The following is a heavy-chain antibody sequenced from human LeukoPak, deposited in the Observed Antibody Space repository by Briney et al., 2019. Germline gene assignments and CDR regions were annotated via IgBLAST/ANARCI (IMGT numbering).Heavy chain of an antibody. Sequence: TSGTLSLTCTVSGASVGSAGSHWMWIRQPPGKGLEYIGSIHRTASTDYKPSLRSRVTISVDTSNNQFSLTLRSVTAADTAVYYCASLAEGESGRGSWGQGTFVTVS. D-gene: IGHD3-10*01. CDR3: ASLAEGESGRGS. CDR2: IHRTAST. J-gene: IGHJ5*02. V-gene: IGHV4-61*08. CDR1: GASVGSAGSH.